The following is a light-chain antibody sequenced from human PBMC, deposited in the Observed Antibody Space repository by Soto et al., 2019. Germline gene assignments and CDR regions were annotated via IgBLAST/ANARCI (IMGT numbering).Light chain of an antibody. CDR3: FQYAGDSTWV. CDR1: RSDVGSYNS. Sequence: QSALTQPASVSGSPGESITISCTGTRSDVGSYNSIAWYQQHPGKAPRVMIFEVTKRPSGISNRFSGSKSGSTASLTISGPQVEEGADYFCFQYAGDSTWVFGGGTK. CDR2: EVT. V-gene: IGLV2-23*02. J-gene: IGLJ3*02.